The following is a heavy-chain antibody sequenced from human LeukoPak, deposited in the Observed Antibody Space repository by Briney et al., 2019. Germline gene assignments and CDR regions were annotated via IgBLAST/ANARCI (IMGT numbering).Heavy chain of an antibody. J-gene: IGHJ2*01. CDR1: GGSISRSDYY. V-gene: IGHV4-39*01. CDR2: IYYSGKT. D-gene: IGHD2-21*01. CDR3: ARHPLIASRVWYFDL. Sequence: SETLSLICTVSGGSISRSDYYWAWIRQPPGKGLEWIGSIYYSGKTYYNPSLKSRVTVSVDTSKNQFSLKLSSVTAADTAVFYCARHPLIASRVWYFDLWGRGTLVTVSS.